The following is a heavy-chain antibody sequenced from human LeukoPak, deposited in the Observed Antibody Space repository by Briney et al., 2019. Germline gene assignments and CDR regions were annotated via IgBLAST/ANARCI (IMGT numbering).Heavy chain of an antibody. J-gene: IGHJ6*02. CDR2: FDPEDGET. D-gene: IGHD3-10*01. V-gene: IGHV1-24*01. CDR3: ARGQYYGSGSYLYYYYYGMDV. CDR1: GYTLTELS. Sequence: ASVKVSCKVSGYTLTELSMHWVRQAPGKGLEWMGGFDPEDGETIYAQKFQGRVTMTEDTSTDTAYMELSSLRSEDTAVYYCARGQYYGSGSYLYYYYYGMDVWGQGTTVTVSS.